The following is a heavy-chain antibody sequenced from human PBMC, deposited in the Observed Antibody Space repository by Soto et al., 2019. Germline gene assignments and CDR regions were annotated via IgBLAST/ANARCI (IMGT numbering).Heavy chain of an antibody. CDR3: ARQKGGYSSSWFDYYYGMDV. CDR2: ISAYNGNT. J-gene: IGHJ6*02. Sequence: ASVKVSCKASGYTFTSYGISWVRQAPGQGLEWMGWISAYNGNTNYAQKLQGRVTMTTDTSTSTAYMELRSLRSDDTAVYHCARQKGGYSSSWFDYYYGMDVWGQGTTVTVS. V-gene: IGHV1-18*01. D-gene: IGHD6-13*01. CDR1: GYTFTSYG.